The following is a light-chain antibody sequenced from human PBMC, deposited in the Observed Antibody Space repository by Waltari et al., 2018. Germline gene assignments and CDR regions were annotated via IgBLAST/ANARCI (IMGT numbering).Light chain of an antibody. Sequence: QSVLTQPPSASGTPGQRVTISCSGSSSNIGSNTVNWYQQLPGMSPKLLIHKNNQRPSGVPDRFSGSKSGPSASLAISGLQSEDEADYYCAAWDDSLNGDVVFGGGTKLTVL. J-gene: IGLJ2*01. CDR3: AAWDDSLNGDVV. CDR1: SSNIGSNT. V-gene: IGLV1-44*01. CDR2: KNN.